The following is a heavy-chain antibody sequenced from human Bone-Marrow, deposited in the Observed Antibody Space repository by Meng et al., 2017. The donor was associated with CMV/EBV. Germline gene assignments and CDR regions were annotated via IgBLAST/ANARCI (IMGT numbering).Heavy chain of an antibody. Sequence: SETLSLTCAVYGGSFSGYYWSWIRQPPGKGLEWIGEINHSGSTNYNPSLKSRLAISVVTSKNQYSLKLSSVTAADTAVYYCARRGAGATIDYWGQGTLVTVSS. CDR2: INHSGST. CDR3: ARRGAGATIDY. CDR1: GGSFSGYY. D-gene: IGHD1-26*01. V-gene: IGHV4-34*01. J-gene: IGHJ4*02.